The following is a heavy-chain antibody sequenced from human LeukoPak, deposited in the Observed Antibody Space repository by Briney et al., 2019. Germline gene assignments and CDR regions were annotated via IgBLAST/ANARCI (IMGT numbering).Heavy chain of an antibody. CDR3: ARLTYSYGDYFDY. J-gene: IGHJ4*02. V-gene: IGHV1-2*02. CDR1: GYTFTGYY. D-gene: IGHD5-18*01. Sequence: ASVKVSCKASGYTFTGYYMHWVRQAPGQGLEWMGWINPNSGGTNYAQKFQGRVTMTRDTSISTAYMELSRLRSDDTAVYYCARLTYSYGDYFDYWGQGTLVTVSS. CDR2: INPNSGGT.